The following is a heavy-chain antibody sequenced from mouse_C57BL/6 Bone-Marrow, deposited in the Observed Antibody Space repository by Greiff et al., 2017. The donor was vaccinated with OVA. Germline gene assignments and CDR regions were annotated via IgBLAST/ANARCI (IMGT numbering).Heavy chain of an antibody. Sequence: EVQGVESGGGLVQPKGSLKLSCAASGFSFNTYAMNWVRQAPGKGLEWVARIRSKSNNYATYYADSVKDRFTISRDDSESMLYLQMNNLKTEDTAMYYCVRQGGFRYYYAMDYWGQGTSVTVSA. CDR2: IRSKSNNYAT. J-gene: IGHJ4*01. CDR3: VRQGGFRYYYAMDY. CDR1: GFSFNTYA. V-gene: IGHV10-1*01.